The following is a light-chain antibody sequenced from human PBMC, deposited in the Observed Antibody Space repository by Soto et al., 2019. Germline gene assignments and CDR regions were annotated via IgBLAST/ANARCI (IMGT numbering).Light chain of an antibody. V-gene: IGLV1-47*01. CDR2: GNN. J-gene: IGLJ3*02. Sequence: QAVVTQPPSESGTPGQTVTISSSGSSSNIGTNYVFWYQHLPGTAPKLLIYGNNQRPSGVPDRFSGSRSGTSASLAISGLRPEDEADYYCAVWDYSLSGVVFGGGTKLTVL. CDR1: SSNIGTNY. CDR3: AVWDYSLSGVV.